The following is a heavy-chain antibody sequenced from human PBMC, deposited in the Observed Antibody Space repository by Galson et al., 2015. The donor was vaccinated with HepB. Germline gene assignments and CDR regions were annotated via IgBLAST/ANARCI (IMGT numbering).Heavy chain of an antibody. J-gene: IGHJ3*02. D-gene: IGHD2-2*02. CDR3: ARGQYCSSTSCYTPDAFDI. CDR2: IGTAGDT. CDR1: GFTFSSYD. Sequence: SLRLSCAASGFTFSSYDMHWVRQATGKGLEWVSAIGTAGDTYYPGSVKGRFTISRENAKNSLYLQMNSLRAGDTAVYYCARGQYCSSTSCYTPDAFDIWGQGTMVTVSS. V-gene: IGHV3-13*01.